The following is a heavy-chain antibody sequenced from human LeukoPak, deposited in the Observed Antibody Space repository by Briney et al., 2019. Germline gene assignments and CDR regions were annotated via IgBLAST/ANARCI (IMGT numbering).Heavy chain of an antibody. D-gene: IGHD3-22*01. CDR2: IYYSGST. V-gene: IGHV4-31*03. J-gene: IGHJ3*02. CDR3: ARDLPPEGYSSGYEYAFDI. CDR1: GGSISSGGYY. Sequence: SQTLSHTCTVSGGSISSGGYYWSWIRQHPGKGLEWIGYIYYSGSTYYNPSLKSRVTISVDTSKNQFSLKLSSVIDADTAVYYCARDLPPEGYSSGYEYAFDIWGQGTMVTVSS.